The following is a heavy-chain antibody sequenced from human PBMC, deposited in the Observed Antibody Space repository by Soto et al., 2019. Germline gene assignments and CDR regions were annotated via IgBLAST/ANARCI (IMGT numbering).Heavy chain of an antibody. CDR1: GFIFSGYW. CDR2: IKQDGSEK. D-gene: IGHD3-3*01. CDR3: ARAYDFWSVPYYFDY. Sequence: PGGSLRLSCGASGFIFSGYWMNWVRQAPGKGLEWVANIKQDGSEKNYVDSVKGRFTISRDNAKKSLYLQMNSLRAEDTAVYYCARAYDFWSVPYYFDYWGQGTLVTVSS. V-gene: IGHV3-7*01. J-gene: IGHJ4*02.